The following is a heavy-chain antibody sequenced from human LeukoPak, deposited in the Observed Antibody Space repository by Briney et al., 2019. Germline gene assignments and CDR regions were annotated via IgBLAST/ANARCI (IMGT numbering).Heavy chain of an antibody. Sequence: PGASVKVSCKASGYTFTGYHIHWVRQAPGQGLEWMGRINPNNPNNGGTIYAQKFQGRVTMTRDTSNSTAYMELNSLTSDDTAVYYCMRGSSPRAGRTEPWGQGTLVTVSS. D-gene: IGHD3-10*01. CDR1: GYTFTGYH. CDR3: MRGSSPRAGRTEP. CDR2: INPNNPNNGGT. V-gene: IGHV1-2*02. J-gene: IGHJ5*02.